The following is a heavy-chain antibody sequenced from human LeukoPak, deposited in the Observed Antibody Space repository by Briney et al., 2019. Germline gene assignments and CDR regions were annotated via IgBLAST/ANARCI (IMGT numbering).Heavy chain of an antibody. J-gene: IGHJ4*02. V-gene: IGHV3-74*01. D-gene: IGHD4/OR15-4a*01. Sequence: RGSLRLSCAASGFTFSNYWMHWVRQVPGKGLVWVSRINDDGSATFYADSVKGRFTISRDNSKNTLYLQMNSLRAEDTAVYYCARRAGAYSHPYDYWGQGTLVTVSS. CDR1: GFTFSNYW. CDR2: INDDGSAT. CDR3: ARRAGAYSHPYDY.